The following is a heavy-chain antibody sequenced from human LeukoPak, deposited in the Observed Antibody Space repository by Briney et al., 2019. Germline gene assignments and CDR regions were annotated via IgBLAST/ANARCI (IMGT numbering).Heavy chain of an antibody. V-gene: IGHV1-2*02. D-gene: IGHD4-23*01. CDR1: GYSFTGYY. CDR2: INPNSGAT. CDR3: ARDRVVGNSGSDFDY. Sequence: ASVKVSCKASGYSFTGYYMHWVRQAPGQGLQWMGWINPNSGATNYAQKFQGRVTMTSDTSISAAYMELSSLKSDDTAVYYCARDRVVGNSGSDFDYWGQGTLVTVSS. J-gene: IGHJ4*02.